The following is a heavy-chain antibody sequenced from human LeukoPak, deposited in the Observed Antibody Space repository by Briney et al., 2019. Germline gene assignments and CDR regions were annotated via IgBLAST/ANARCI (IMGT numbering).Heavy chain of an antibody. Sequence: GGSLRLSCAASGFTFSDYYMSWIRQAPGKGLEWVSYISSSGSTIYYADSVKGRFTISRDNAKNSLYLQMNSLRAEDTAVYYCARARLGGATPFGWFDPWGQGTLVTVSS. D-gene: IGHD1-26*01. CDR3: ARARLGGATPFGWFDP. CDR1: GFTFSDYY. V-gene: IGHV3-11*01. CDR2: ISSSGSTI. J-gene: IGHJ5*02.